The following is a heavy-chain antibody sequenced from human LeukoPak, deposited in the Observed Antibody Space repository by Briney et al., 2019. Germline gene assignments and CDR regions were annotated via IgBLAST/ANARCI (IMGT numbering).Heavy chain of an antibody. CDR1: GFTVSNNY. V-gene: IGHV3-23*01. D-gene: IGHD5-24*01. CDR3: AKDSAEMATIFWYFDL. Sequence: GGSLRLSCAASGFTVSNNYMSWVRQAPGKGLEWVSAISGSGGSTYYADSVKGRFTISRDNSKNTLYLQMNSLRAEDTAVYYCAKDSAEMATIFWYFDLWGRGTLVTVSS. CDR2: ISGSGGST. J-gene: IGHJ2*01.